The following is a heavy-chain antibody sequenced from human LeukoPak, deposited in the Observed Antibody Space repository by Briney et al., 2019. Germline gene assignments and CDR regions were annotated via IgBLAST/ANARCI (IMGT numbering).Heavy chain of an antibody. CDR1: GFAFRSYG. J-gene: IGHJ4*02. Sequence: GGSLRLSCAASGFAFRSYGMDWVRQAPGKGLEWVSTISGRGDSTYYADSVKGRFTISRDNSKNTLYLQMNSLRAEDTAVYYCAKERWNYYDSSGYPAFDYWGQGTLVTVSS. CDR2: ISGRGDST. D-gene: IGHD3-22*01. CDR3: AKERWNYYDSSGYPAFDY. V-gene: IGHV3-23*01.